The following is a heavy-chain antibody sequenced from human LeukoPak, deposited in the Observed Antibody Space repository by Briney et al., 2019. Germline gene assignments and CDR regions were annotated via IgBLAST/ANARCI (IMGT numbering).Heavy chain of an antibody. Sequence: GGSLRLSCAASGFTFSNYGMHWVRQAPGKGLEWVAVIWGDGTNKYYADSVKGRFTISRDNSKNTLYLQMNSLRAEDTAVYYCEIDESLGSGSYVVDYWGQGTLVTVSS. J-gene: IGHJ4*02. CDR2: IWGDGTNK. CDR3: EIDESLGSGSYVVDY. V-gene: IGHV3-33*01. D-gene: IGHD3-10*01. CDR1: GFTFSNYG.